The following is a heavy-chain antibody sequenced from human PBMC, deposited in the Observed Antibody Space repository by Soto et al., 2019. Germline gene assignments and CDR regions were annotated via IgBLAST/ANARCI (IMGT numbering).Heavy chain of an antibody. CDR3: ERKGQSCRGGSSYPTAFDI. CDR1: GFTFSDYW. V-gene: IGHV3-7*01. D-gene: IGHD2-15*01. CDR2: IKQDGSEK. Sequence: GGSLRLSCAASGFTFSDYWMSWVRQAPGKGLEWVAKIKQDGSEKHYVDSVKGRFTISRDNAENSLHLQMNSLRAEDTAVYYWERKGQSCRGGSSYPTAFDIWGQGTMVTVSS. J-gene: IGHJ3*02.